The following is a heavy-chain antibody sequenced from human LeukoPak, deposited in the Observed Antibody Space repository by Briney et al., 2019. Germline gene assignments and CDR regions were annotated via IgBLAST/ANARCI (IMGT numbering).Heavy chain of an antibody. CDR1: GFTFASYA. CDR3: ASYPRSIPTPPFDY. Sequence: PGGSLRLSCTASGFTFASYAMSWVRQAPGKGLEWVSTVSGSGGSTYYADSVKGRFTISRDKSKNTLYLKMNSLTAEDTAVYFCASYPRSIPTPPFDYWGQGTLVTVSS. D-gene: IGHD3-16*02. V-gene: IGHV3-23*01. J-gene: IGHJ4*02. CDR2: VSGSGGST.